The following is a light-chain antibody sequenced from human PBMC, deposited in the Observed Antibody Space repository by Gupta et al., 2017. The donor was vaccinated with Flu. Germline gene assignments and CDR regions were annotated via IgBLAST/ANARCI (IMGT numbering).Light chain of an antibody. CDR1: RDDIGGYDY. CDR2: AVN. V-gene: IGLV2-14*01. CDR3: NSYATTNTPSV. J-gene: IGLJ3*02. Sequence: QSALTPPVSVSGSPGQALTISCTGTRDDIGGYDYVSWYQQHPGKAPKLIIYAVNRRPSGASDRFSGSKSGNTASLTIYGLQAEDEADYYCNSYATTNTPSVFGGGTKLTVL.